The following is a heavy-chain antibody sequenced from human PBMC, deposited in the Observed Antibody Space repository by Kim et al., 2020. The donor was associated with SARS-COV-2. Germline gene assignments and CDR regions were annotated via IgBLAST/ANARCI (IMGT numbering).Heavy chain of an antibody. J-gene: IGHJ5*02. V-gene: IGHV4-31*03. Sequence: SETLSLTCTVSGGSINSGGYYWSWIRQHPGTGLEWIGYIYYSGSTYYNPSLKSRVTISVGTSKNQFSLKLSSVTAADTAVYYCASSTFFDWTSNWFDPWGQGTLVTVSS. CDR1: GGSINSGGYY. CDR3: ASSTFFDWTSNWFDP. D-gene: IGHD3-9*01. CDR2: IYYSGST.